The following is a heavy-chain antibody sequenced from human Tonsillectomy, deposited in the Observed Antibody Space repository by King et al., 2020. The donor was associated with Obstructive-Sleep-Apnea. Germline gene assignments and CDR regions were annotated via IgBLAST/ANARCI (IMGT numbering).Heavy chain of an antibody. J-gene: IGHJ4*02. Sequence: VQLVESGGGLVQPGGSLRLSCAASGFTFISYAMAWVRQAPGKGLEWVSAISGSGGTTFYADSVKGHFTISRDNSQNTLYLQMNSLSAEDTAVYYCAKCIDSWSGLGTDYWGQGALVTVSS. CDR1: GFTFISYA. CDR2: ISGSGGTT. V-gene: IGHV3-23*04. D-gene: IGHD3-3*01. CDR3: AKCIDSWSGLGTDY.